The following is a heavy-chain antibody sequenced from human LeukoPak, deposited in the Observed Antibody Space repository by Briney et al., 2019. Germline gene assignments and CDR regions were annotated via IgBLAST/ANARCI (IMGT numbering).Heavy chain of an antibody. CDR2: ISYDGSNK. J-gene: IGHJ4*02. CDR3: ASPDYGDYGIDY. D-gene: IGHD4-17*01. CDR1: GFTFRSYA. Sequence: GGSLRLSCAASGFTFRSYAMHWVRQAPGKGLEWVAVISYDGSNKYYADSVKGRFTISRDNSKNTLYLQMNSLRAEDTAVYYCASPDYGDYGIDYWGQGTLVTVSS. V-gene: IGHV3-30*04.